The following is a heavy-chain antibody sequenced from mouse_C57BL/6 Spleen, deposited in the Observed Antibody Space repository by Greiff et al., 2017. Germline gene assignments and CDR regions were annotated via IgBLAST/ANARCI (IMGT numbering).Heavy chain of an antibody. CDR2: ISGGGGNT. J-gene: IGHJ2*01. Sequence: EVMLVESGGGLVKPGGSLKLSCAASGFTFSSYTMSWVRQTPEKRLEWVATISGGGGNTYYPDSVKGRFTISRDNAKNTLYLQMSSLRSEDTAVYYCARDYYGSSNYFDYWGQGTTLTVSS. D-gene: IGHD1-1*01. V-gene: IGHV5-9*01. CDR3: ARDYYGSSNYFDY. CDR1: GFTFSSYT.